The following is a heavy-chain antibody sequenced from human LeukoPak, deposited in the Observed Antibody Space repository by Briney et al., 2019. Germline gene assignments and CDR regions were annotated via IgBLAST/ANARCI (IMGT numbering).Heavy chain of an antibody. J-gene: IGHJ4*02. CDR1: GFTFSSYA. D-gene: IGHD6-19*01. CDR3: VNTRYSSGWPFDY. Sequence: GGSLRLSCSASGFTFSSYAMHWVRQAPGKGLEYVSAISSNGGSTYYADSVKGRFTISRDNFKNTLYLQMSSLRAEDTAVYYCVNTRYSSGWPFDYWGQGTLVTVSS. V-gene: IGHV3-64D*09. CDR2: ISSNGGST.